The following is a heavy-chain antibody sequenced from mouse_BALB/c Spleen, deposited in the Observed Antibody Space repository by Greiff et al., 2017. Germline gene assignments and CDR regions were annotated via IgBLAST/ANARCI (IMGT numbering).Heavy chain of an antibody. CDR3: TREGDLFAY. D-gene: IGHD3-3*01. J-gene: IGHJ3*01. V-gene: IGHV6-6*02. CDR1: GFTFSNYW. Sequence: EVMLVESGGGLVQPGGSMKLSCVASGFTFSNYWMNWVRQSPEKGLEWVAEIRLKSNNYATHYAESVKGRFTISRDDSKSSVYLQMNNLRAEDTGIYYCTREGDLFAYWGQGTLVTVSA. CDR2: IRLKSNNYAT.